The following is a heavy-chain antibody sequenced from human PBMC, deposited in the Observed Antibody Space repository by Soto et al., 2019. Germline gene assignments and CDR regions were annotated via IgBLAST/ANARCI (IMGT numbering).Heavy chain of an antibody. CDR2: IKQDGSEK. J-gene: IGHJ4*02. CDR3: ARQYYDFWSGYFNYFDY. CDR1: GFTFSSYW. V-gene: IGHV3-7*01. D-gene: IGHD3-3*01. Sequence: GGSLRLSCAASGFTFSSYWMSWVRQAPGKGLEWVANIKQDGSEKYYVDSVKGRFTISRDNAKNSLYLQMNSLRAEDTAVYYCARQYYDFWSGYFNYFDYWGQGTLVTVSS.